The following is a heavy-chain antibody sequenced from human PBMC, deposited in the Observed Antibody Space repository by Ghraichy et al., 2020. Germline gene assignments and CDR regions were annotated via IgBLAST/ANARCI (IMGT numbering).Heavy chain of an antibody. Sequence: ASVKVSCKASGYTFTDYYIHWMRQAPGQGLEWLGWINPKNGGTYYAQTFQGRLTMTSDRSSNTVYMALSSLRSDDTALYYCASRRVVPFDVWGQGTMLTVSS. J-gene: IGHJ3*01. CDR2: INPKNGGT. CDR1: GYTFTDYY. D-gene: IGHD2-2*01. V-gene: IGHV1-2*02. CDR3: ASRRVVPFDV.